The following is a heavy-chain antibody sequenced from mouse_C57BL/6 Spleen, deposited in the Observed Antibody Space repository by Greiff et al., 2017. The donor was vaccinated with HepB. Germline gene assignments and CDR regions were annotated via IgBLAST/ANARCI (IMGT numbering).Heavy chain of an antibody. CDR1: GYAFSSSW. J-gene: IGHJ3*01. Sequence: VKLMESGPELVKPGASVKISCKASGYAFSSSWMNWVKQRPGKGLEWIGRIYPGDGDTNYNGKFKGKATLTADKSSSTAYMQLSSLTSEDSAVYFCARGGNYEILGAYWGQGTLVTVSA. CDR2: IYPGDGDT. V-gene: IGHV1-82*01. D-gene: IGHD2-1*01. CDR3: ARGGNYEILGAY.